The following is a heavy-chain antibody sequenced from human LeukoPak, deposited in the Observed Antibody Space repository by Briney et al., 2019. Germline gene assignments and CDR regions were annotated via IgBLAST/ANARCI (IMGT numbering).Heavy chain of an antibody. J-gene: IGHJ4*02. CDR2: ISSDGSVQ. D-gene: IGHD5-24*01. Sequence: PGTSLRLTCAASGFTFSNSGMHWVRQAPGKGLEWVAVISSDGSVQYYADSVKGRFTISRDNSKNTLSLQMDSLRAEDTAVYFCAKGLERWLQSPFDSWGQGTLVTVSS. CDR1: GFTFSNSG. CDR3: AKGLERWLQSPFDS. V-gene: IGHV3-30*18.